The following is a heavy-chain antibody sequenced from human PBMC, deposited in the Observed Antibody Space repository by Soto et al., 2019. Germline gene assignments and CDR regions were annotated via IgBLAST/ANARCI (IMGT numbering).Heavy chain of an antibody. CDR1: GFTFSSYA. CDR3: AKDPVGYYDFWSGISYYFDY. D-gene: IGHD3-3*01. V-gene: IGHV3-23*01. J-gene: IGHJ4*02. CDR2: ISGSGGST. Sequence: PGGSLRLSCAASGFTFSSYAMSWVRQAPGKGLEWVSAISGSGGSTYYADSVKGRFTISRDNSKNTLYLQMNSLRAEDTAVYYCAKDPVGYYDFWSGISYYFDYWGQGTLVTVSS.